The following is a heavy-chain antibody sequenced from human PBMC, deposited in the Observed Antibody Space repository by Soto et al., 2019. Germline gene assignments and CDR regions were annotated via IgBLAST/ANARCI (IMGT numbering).Heavy chain of an antibody. CDR3: AAHDSGGYYAEY. CDR2: IHYRGST. D-gene: IGHD3-22*01. Sequence: QLQLQESGPGLVKPSETLSLTCTVSGDSVTISDYYWGWIRQPPGKGLEWIGSIHYRGSTYYNPSLKSRVTISGDTSKKKFSLKLTSVTAADAAVYYCAAHDSGGYYAEYWGQGTLVTVSA. J-gene: IGHJ4*02. CDR1: GDSVTISDYY. V-gene: IGHV4-39*01.